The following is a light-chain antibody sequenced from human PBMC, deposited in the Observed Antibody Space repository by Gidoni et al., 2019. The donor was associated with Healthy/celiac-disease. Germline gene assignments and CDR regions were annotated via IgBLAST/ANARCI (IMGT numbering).Light chain of an antibody. CDR2: LGS. CDR3: MQALQTPLFT. Sequence: DIVMTQSPLSLPVTPGEPASISCRSSQSLLHSNGYNYLDWYLQKPGQSPQLLIYLGSNRASGVPDRFSGSGSGTDFTLKISRVEAEDVGVYYCMQALQTPLFTFXXXTKVDIK. V-gene: IGKV2-28*01. J-gene: IGKJ3*01. CDR1: QSLLHSNGYNY.